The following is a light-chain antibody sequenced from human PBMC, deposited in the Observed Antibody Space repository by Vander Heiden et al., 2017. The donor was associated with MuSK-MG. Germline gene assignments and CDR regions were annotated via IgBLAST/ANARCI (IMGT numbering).Light chain of an antibody. J-gene: IGKJ1*01. V-gene: IGKV1-39*01. CDR2: AAS. CDR1: QSISPF. CDR3: QQSDSTTWT. Sequence: DIQLTQSPSSLSASVGDRVTITCRASQSISPFLNWYKHRPGKAPELLIFAASKLHSGVPSRFSGSGSGTDFTLTISRLQPEDFATYYCQQSDSTTWTFGPGTKVDIK.